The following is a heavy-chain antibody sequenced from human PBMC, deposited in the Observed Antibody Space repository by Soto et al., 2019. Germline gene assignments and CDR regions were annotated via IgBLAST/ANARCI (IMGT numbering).Heavy chain of an antibody. Sequence: GGSLRLSCVASGFPFSSYAMSWVRQTPGKGLEWVSGISGSGGRTYYADSVKGRFTISRDNSNNTLSLQMRILRVEDTAVYFCAKGAYYSLFDIWGQGTMVTVSS. CDR1: GFPFSSYA. D-gene: IGHD3-16*01. J-gene: IGHJ3*02. V-gene: IGHV3-23*01. CDR3: AKGAYYSLFDI. CDR2: ISGSGGRT.